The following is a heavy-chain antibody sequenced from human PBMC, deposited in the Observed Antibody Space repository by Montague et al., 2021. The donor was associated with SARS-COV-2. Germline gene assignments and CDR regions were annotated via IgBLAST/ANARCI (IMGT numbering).Heavy chain of an antibody. CDR3: ARHYSATLPAVY. D-gene: IGHD4-11*01. CDR2: ISDSGST. Sequence: ETLSLTCTVSGGSISSFYWRWFRQPPGKGLEWIGYISDSGSTNYNPSLTSRVTMSVDTSKNQFSLKVNSVTAADTAVYYCARHYSATLPAVYWGQGTLVTVSS. J-gene: IGHJ4*02. CDR1: GGSISSFY. V-gene: IGHV4-59*08.